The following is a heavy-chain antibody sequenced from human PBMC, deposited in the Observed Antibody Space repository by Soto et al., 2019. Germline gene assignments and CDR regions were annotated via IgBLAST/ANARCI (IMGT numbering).Heavy chain of an antibody. CDR3: ARGANWVDI. V-gene: IGHV1-3*05. CDR2: INAGNGNI. Sequence: QVQIVQSGAEEKKPGASVKVSCKASGYTCTSYAMHWVRQAPGQRLEWMGWINAGNGNIKYSQKLQGRVTITRDKSASPAYMELIRLRSEDTALYYCARGANWVDILGQGTMVTGSS. CDR1: GYTCTSYA. J-gene: IGHJ3*02. D-gene: IGHD7-27*01.